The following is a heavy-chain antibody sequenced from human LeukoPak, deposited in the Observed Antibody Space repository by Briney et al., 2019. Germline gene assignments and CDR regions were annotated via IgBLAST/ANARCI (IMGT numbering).Heavy chain of an antibody. Sequence: SETLSLTRTVSGYSISSGYYWGWIRQPPGKGLEWIGSIYHSGSTYYNPSLKSRVTISVDTSKNQFSLKLSSVTAADTAVYYCARDIPYYYGSGSYQWGQGTLVTVSS. CDR1: GYSISSGYY. J-gene: IGHJ4*02. CDR2: IYHSGST. D-gene: IGHD3-10*01. CDR3: ARDIPYYYGSGSYQ. V-gene: IGHV4-38-2*02.